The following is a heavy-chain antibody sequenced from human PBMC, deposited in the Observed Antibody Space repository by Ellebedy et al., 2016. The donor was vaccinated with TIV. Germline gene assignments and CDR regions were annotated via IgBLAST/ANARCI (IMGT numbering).Heavy chain of an antibody. CDR2: ISYDGSNT. CDR3: ARDPYNYGYFDY. J-gene: IGHJ4*02. CDR1: GFTFSRSG. V-gene: IGHV3-30*03. Sequence: GESLKISCAASGFTFSRSGMHWVRQAPGKGLEWVAVISYDGSNTYYADSVKGRFTISRDNSKNTLYLQMNSLRAEDTAVYYCARDPYNYGYFDYWGQGTLVTVSS. D-gene: IGHD5-18*01.